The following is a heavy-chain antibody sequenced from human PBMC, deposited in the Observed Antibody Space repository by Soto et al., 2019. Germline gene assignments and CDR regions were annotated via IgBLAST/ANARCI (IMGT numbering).Heavy chain of an antibody. D-gene: IGHD2-21*02. CDR1: GFTFSSYA. V-gene: IGHV3-23*01. J-gene: IGHJ4*02. CDR3: AKGYCGGDCYSVFDY. CDR2: ISGSGGST. Sequence: GGSLRFSCAASGFTFSSYAMSWVRQAPGKGLEWVSAISGSGGSTYYADSVKGRFTISRDNSKNTLYLQMNSLRAEDTAVYYCAKGYCGGDCYSVFDYWGQGTLVTVSS.